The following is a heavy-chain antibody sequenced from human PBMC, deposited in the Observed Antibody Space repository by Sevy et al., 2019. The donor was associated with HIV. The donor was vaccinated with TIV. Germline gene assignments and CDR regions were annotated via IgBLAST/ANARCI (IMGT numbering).Heavy chain of an antibody. V-gene: IGHV3-48*01. CDR1: GFTFSNYN. CDR3: ATRSSGRGYYYYGMDV. D-gene: IGHD6-6*01. J-gene: IGHJ6*02. CDR2: ISSSSSTM. Sequence: GGSLRLSCAASGFTFSNYNMNWVRQAPGKGLEWVSYISSSSSTMYYADSVKGRFTISRDNAKNSLYLQMNSLRAEDTAVYYCATRSSGRGYYYYGMDVWGQGTTVTVSS.